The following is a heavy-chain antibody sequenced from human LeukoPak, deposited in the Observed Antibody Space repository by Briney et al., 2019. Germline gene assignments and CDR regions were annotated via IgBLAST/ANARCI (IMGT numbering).Heavy chain of an antibody. CDR3: ARDYSGGWNDY. D-gene: IGHD1-26*01. CDR2: ISTTGSHM. CDR1: GFTFNTYS. Sequence: GGSLRLSCAASGFTFNTYSMNWVRQAPGKGLEWVSSISTTGSHMYYQDSVKGRFTISRGNAKNSLYLQVNSLRAGDTAVYYCARDYSGGWNDYWGQGIRATVSS. J-gene: IGHJ4*02. V-gene: IGHV3-21*01.